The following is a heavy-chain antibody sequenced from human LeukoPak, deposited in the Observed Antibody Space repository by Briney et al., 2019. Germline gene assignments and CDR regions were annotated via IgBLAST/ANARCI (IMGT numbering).Heavy chain of an antibody. CDR1: GFSLSSYW. D-gene: IGHD3-3*01. CDR3: ARDRMSAISRGWFDP. J-gene: IGHJ5*02. CDR2: IKEDGSEK. Sequence: PGGSLRLSCAASGFSLSSYWMSWVRQAPGKGLEWVANIKEDGSEKYYVDSVKGRFTISRDNAKNSVYLQMSSLRVEDTAVYYCARDRMSAISRGWFDPWGQGTLVIVSS. V-gene: IGHV3-7*01.